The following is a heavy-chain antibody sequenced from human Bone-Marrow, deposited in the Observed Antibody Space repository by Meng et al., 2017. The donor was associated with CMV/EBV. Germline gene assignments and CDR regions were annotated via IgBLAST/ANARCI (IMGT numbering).Heavy chain of an antibody. V-gene: IGHV1-46*01. CDR1: GYTFTGYY. J-gene: IGHJ4*02. CDR2: INPSGGST. CDR3: AILQPGEGYYGSGSYGLSNVDY. D-gene: IGHD3-10*01. Sequence: ASVKVSCKASGYTFTGYYMHWVRQAPGQGLEWMGIINPSGGSTSYAQKFQGRVTMTRDTSTSTVYMELSSLRSEDTAVYYCAILQPGEGYYGSGSYGLSNVDYWGQGTLVTVSS.